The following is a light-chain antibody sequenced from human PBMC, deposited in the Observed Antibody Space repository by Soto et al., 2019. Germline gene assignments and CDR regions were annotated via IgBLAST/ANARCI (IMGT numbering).Light chain of an antibody. CDR1: QDIDKF. Sequence: DIQMTQSPSSLSASVGDRVTITCQASQDIDKFLNWYQQKPGKPPKLLIDDASNLATGVPSRFSGRGSGTTFTFTISSLQPEDVATYYCQQYDDLPITFGQGTRLQIK. J-gene: IGKJ5*01. CDR3: QQYDDLPIT. CDR2: DAS. V-gene: IGKV1-33*01.